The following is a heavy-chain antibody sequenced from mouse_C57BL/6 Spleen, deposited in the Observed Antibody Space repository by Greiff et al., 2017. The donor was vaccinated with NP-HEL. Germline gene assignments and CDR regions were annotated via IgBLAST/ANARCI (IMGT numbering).Heavy chain of an antibody. V-gene: IGHV6-3*01. CDR2: IRLKSDNYAT. J-gene: IGHJ2*01. CDR1: GFTFSNYW. D-gene: IGHD1-1*01. Sequence: DVKLVESGGGLVQPGGSMKLSCVASGFTFSNYWMNWVRQSPEKGLEWVAQIRLKSDNYATHYAESVKGRFTISRDDSKSSVYLQMNNLRAEDTGIYYCTGEGDYYGSSYDYWGQGTTLTVSS. CDR3: TGEGDYYGSSYDY.